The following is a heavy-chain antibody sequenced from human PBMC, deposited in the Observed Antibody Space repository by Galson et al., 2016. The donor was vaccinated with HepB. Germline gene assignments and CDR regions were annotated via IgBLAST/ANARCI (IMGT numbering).Heavy chain of an antibody. CDR2: IWYDGSNK. D-gene: IGHD3-10*01. Sequence: SLRLPCAASGLTFSSYGIHWVCPAPGTGLERVAGIWYDGSNKYYAASVKGRFTIFRANSKNTLYLKMTSLRAEDTAVYYCARDQVYSGSGSHYTNWFDPWGQGTLVTVSS. J-gene: IGHJ5*02. CDR3: ARDQVYSGSGSHYTNWFDP. CDR1: GLTFSSYG. V-gene: IGHV3-33*01.